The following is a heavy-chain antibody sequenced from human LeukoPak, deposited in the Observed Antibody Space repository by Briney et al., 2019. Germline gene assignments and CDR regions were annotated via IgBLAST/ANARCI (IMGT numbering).Heavy chain of an antibody. Sequence: GGSLRLSCAASGFTFSSYSMSWVRQAPGKGLEWVSGASDRGDYTYYADSVKGRFTISRDTSKNTLYLQMNSLRAEDTALYFCAKKAQYDGHYPLDYWGQGTLVTVSA. V-gene: IGHV3-23*01. CDR2: ASDRGDYT. J-gene: IGHJ4*02. D-gene: IGHD4/OR15-4a*01. CDR3: AKKAQYDGHYPLDY. CDR1: GFTFSSYS.